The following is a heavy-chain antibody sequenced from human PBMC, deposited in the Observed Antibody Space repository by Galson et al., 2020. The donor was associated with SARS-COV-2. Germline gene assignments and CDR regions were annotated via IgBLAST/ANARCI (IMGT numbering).Heavy chain of an antibody. Sequence: KMSGPTLVNPTQTLTLTCTFSGFSLRPSAGGVGWLRQPPGQALAWLALIYWDDDKSYSPSRKSRLTITKDTSKNQVVLTMTNMDPVDTATYYCAHSSRPLIAAARGFDPWGQGTLVTVSS. CDR3: AHSSRPLIAAARGFDP. J-gene: IGHJ5*02. CDR1: GFSLRPSAGG. D-gene: IGHD6-13*01. V-gene: IGHV2-5*02. CDR2: IYWDDDK.